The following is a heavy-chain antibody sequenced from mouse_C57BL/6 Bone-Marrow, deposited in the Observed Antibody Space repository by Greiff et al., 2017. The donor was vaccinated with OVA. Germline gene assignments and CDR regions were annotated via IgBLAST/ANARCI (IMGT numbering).Heavy chain of an antibody. CDR1: GYSITSGYY. V-gene: IGHV3-6*01. Sequence: ESGPGLVKPSQSLSLTCSVTGYSITSGYYWNWIRQFPGNKLEWMGYISYDGSNNYNPSLKNRISITRDTSKNQFFLKLNSVTTEDTATYYCARYYYGSSCAMDYWGQGTSVTVSS. J-gene: IGHJ4*01. CDR3: ARYYYGSSCAMDY. D-gene: IGHD1-1*01. CDR2: ISYDGSN.